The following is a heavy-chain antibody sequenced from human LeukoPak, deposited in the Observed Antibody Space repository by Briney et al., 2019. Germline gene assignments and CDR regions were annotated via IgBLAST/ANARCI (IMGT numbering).Heavy chain of an antibody. Sequence: GGSLRLSCAASGFTVSSNYMSWVRQAPGKGLEWVSVIYSGGSTYYADSVKGRFTISRDNSKNTLYLQMNSLRAEDTAVYYCARVDIIVVAKAFDIWGRGTMVTVSS. V-gene: IGHV3-66*01. J-gene: IGHJ3*02. CDR1: GFTVSSNY. CDR2: IYSGGST. CDR3: ARVDIIVVAKAFDI. D-gene: IGHD2-15*01.